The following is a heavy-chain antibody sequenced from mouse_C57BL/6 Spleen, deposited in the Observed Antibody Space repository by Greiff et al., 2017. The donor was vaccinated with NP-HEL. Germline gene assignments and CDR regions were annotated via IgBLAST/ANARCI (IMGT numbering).Heavy chain of an antibody. J-gene: IGHJ2*01. D-gene: IGHD1-1*01. CDR3: ARDGIHYYGSTNYFDY. Sequence: EVQLVESGPGLVKPSQSLSLTCSVTGYSITSGYYWNWIRQFPGNKLEWMGYISYDGSNNYNPSLKNRISITRDTSKNQFFLKLNSVTTEDTATYYCARDGIHYYGSTNYFDYWGQGTTLTVSS. CDR1: GYSITSGYY. CDR2: ISYDGSN. V-gene: IGHV3-6*01.